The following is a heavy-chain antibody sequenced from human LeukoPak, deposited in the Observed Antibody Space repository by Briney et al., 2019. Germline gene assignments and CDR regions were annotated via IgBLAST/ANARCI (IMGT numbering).Heavy chain of an antibody. Sequence: GGSLRLSCAASGFSFSSYAMSWVRQAPGKGLEWVSTISGSGATTYYADSVKGRFTMSRDSSKNTVYLQMNSLRAEDTAVYYCASSRWGVVVAATINWFDPWGQGTLVTVSS. CDR1: GFSFSSYA. CDR3: ASSRWGVVVAATINWFDP. V-gene: IGHV3-23*01. D-gene: IGHD2-15*01. CDR2: ISGSGATT. J-gene: IGHJ5*02.